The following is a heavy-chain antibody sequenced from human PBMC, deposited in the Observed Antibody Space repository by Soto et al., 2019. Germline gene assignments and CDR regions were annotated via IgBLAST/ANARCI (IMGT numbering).Heavy chain of an antibody. V-gene: IGHV3-23*01. CDR3: AKDRPRPAHTSMGRSCYHYGMDV. J-gene: IGHJ6*02. Sequence: PGGSLRVSCAASGFTFSSYARNWVRQAPGKGLEWVSGFSGSGGSTYYADSVKGRFTMSRDNSKNTLYLQMNSLRAEDTAVYYCAKDRPRPAHTSMGRSCYHYGMDVWGQGTTVTVSS. D-gene: IGHD5-18*01. CDR1: GFTFSSYA. CDR2: FSGSGGST.